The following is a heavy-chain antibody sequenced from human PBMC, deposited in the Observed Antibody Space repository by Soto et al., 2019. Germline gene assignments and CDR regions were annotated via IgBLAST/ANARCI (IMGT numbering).Heavy chain of an antibody. CDR1: GYTFTGYY. D-gene: IGHD4-17*01. Sequence: ASVKVSCKASGYTFTGYYMHWVRQAPGQGLEWMGWINPNSGGTNYAQKFQGRVTMTRDTSISTAYMELSRLRSDDTAVYYCAREIGATVTTSSCLDYWGKGPLVTVSS. V-gene: IGHV1-2*02. CDR3: AREIGATVTTSSCLDY. J-gene: IGHJ4*02. CDR2: INPNSGGT.